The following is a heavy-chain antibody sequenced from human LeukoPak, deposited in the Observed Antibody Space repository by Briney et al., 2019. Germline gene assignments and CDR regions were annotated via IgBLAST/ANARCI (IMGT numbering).Heavy chain of an antibody. D-gene: IGHD3-10*01. V-gene: IGHV4-59*12. CDR3: ARSYGSGSYFDY. CDR2: ISYSGST. J-gene: IGHJ4*02. CDR1: GGSISSYY. Sequence: ETLSLTCTVSGGSISSYYWSWIRQPPGKGLEWIGYISYSGSTNYNPSLKSRVTISVDTSKNQFSLKLNSVTAADTAVYYCARSYGSGSYFDYWGQGTLVAVSS.